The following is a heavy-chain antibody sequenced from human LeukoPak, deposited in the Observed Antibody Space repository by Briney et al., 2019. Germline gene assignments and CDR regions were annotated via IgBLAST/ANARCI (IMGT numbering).Heavy chain of an antibody. CDR3: ARVGTPYYYGSGFDY. Sequence: GGSLRLSCAASGFTFSSYWMHWVRQAPGKGLVWVPRINSDGSSTSYADSVKGRFTISRDNAKNTLYLQMNSLRAEDTAVYYCARVGTPYYYGSGFDYWGQGTLVTVSS. V-gene: IGHV3-74*01. CDR1: GFTFSSYW. J-gene: IGHJ4*02. CDR2: INSDGSST. D-gene: IGHD3-10*01.